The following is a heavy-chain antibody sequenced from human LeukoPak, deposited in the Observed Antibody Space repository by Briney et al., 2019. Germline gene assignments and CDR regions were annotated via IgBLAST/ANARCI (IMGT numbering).Heavy chain of an antibody. CDR3: ARDRSRRDSSSWPVDY. CDR1: GFTFSSYA. CDR2: ISYDGSNK. Sequence: GGFLGLSCAASGFTFSSYAMRRVRQAPGQGLEWGAVISYDGSNKYYADSVKGRFTISRDNSKNTLYLQMNSLRAEDTAVYYCARDRSRRDSSSWPVDYWGQGTLVTVSS. J-gene: IGHJ4*02. D-gene: IGHD6-13*01. V-gene: IGHV3-30*04.